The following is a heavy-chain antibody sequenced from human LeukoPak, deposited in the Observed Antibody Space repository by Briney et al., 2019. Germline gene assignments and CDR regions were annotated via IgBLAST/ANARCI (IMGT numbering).Heavy chain of an antibody. CDR2: IYYSGST. D-gene: IGHD5-24*01. J-gene: IGHJ4*02. V-gene: IGHV4-39*01. CDR3: ASREMATISLFY. CDR1: GGSIRSSNY. Sequence: SETLSLTCTVSGGSIRSSNYWGWIRQPPGKGLEWIGSIYYSGSTYYNPSLKSRVTISVDTSKNQFSLKLSSVTAADTATYYCASREMATISLFYWGQGTLVTGSS.